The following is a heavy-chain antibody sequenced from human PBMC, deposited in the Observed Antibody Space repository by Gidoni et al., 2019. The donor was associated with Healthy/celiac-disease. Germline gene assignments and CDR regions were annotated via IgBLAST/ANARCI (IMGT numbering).Heavy chain of an antibody. Sequence: EVQLLESGGGLVQPGGSLRLSCAASGFTFSIYAMSWVRQAPGKGLEWVSAISGSGGSTYYADSVKGRFTISRDNSKNTLYLQMNSLRAEDTAVYYCAKDLTGYYDSSGYYTFDYWGQGTLVTVSS. D-gene: IGHD3-22*01. CDR2: ISGSGGST. CDR1: GFTFSIYA. V-gene: IGHV3-23*01. J-gene: IGHJ4*02. CDR3: AKDLTGYYDSSGYYTFDY.